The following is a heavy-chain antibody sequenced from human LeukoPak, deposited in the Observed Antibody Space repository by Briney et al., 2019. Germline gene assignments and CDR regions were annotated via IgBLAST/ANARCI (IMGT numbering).Heavy chain of an antibody. D-gene: IGHD3-16*01. Sequence: ASVKVSCKASGYTFTSYDINWVRQATGQGLEWMGWMNPNSGNTGYAQKFQGRVTITRNTSISTAYMELSSLRSEDTAVYYCARERYDYVWGSYRSLDYWGQGTLVTVSS. CDR1: GYTFTSYD. CDR3: ARERYDYVWGSYRSLDY. J-gene: IGHJ4*02. CDR2: MNPNSGNT. V-gene: IGHV1-8*03.